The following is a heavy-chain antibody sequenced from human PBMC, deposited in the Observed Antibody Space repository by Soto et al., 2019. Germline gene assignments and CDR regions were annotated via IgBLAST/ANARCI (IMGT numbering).Heavy chain of an antibody. CDR2: FDPEDGET. J-gene: IGHJ4*02. CDR3: ATDRGSGWSY. CDR1: GYTLTELS. V-gene: IGHV1-24*01. D-gene: IGHD6-19*01. Sequence: QVQLVQSGAEVKKPGASVKVSCKVSGYTLTELSMPWVRQAPGKGLEWMGGFDPEDGETIYAQKFQGRVTITEDTDTDTGYMELSSLRSEDTAVYYCATDRGSGWSYWGQGTLVTVSS.